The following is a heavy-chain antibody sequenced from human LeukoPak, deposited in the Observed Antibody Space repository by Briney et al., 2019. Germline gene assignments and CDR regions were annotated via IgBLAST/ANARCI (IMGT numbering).Heavy chain of an antibody. J-gene: IGHJ3*02. CDR2: INHSGST. CDR1: GGSFSGYY. D-gene: IGHD2-2*01. Sequence: SETLSLTCAVYGGSFSGYYWSRIRQPPGKGLEWIGEINHSGSTNYNPSLKSRVTISVDTSKNQFSLKLSSVTAADTAVYYCARARFIVVVPAAIDIDAFDIWGQGTMVTVSS. CDR3: ARARFIVVVPAAIDIDAFDI. V-gene: IGHV4-34*01.